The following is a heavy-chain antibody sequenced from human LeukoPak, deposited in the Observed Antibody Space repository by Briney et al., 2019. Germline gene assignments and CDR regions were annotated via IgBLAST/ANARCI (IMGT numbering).Heavy chain of an antibody. CDR3: ARASSSGYYYVNWFDP. J-gene: IGHJ5*02. D-gene: IGHD3-22*01. Sequence: SETLSLTCTVSGGSISSGGYYWSWIRQHPGKGLEWIGYIYYSGSTYYNPSLKSRVTISVDTSKNQFPLKLSSVTAADTAVYYCARASSSGYYYVNWFDPWGQGTLVTVSS. CDR2: IYYSGST. CDR1: GGSISSGGYY. V-gene: IGHV4-31*03.